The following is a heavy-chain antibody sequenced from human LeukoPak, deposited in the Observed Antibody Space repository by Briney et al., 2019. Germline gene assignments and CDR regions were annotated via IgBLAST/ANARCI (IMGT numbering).Heavy chain of an antibody. J-gene: IGHJ4*02. CDR1: GSTFSSYN. V-gene: IGHV3-48*01. CDR3: ARLPPLYSSGWYAADY. Sequence: GGSLRLSCAASGSTFSSYNMNWVRQAPGKGLEWVSYISSSSSTLYYADSVKGRFTISRDNAKNSLYLQMNSLRAEDTAVYYCARLPPLYSSGWYAADYWGQGTLVTVSS. CDR2: ISSSSSTL. D-gene: IGHD6-19*01.